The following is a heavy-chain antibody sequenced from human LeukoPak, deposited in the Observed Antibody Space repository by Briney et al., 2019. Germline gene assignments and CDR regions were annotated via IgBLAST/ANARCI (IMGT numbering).Heavy chain of an antibody. V-gene: IGHV1-18*01. CDR1: GYTFNSYG. J-gene: IGHJ3*02. Sequence: ASVKVSCKSSGYTFNSYGITWVRQAPGQGLEWMGWIHTYNGHTNYAQKLQGRVTMTTDTSTSTAYMELRSLRSDDTAVYYCARVAHYYDTSGHGAFDIWGQGTMVTVSS. CDR3: ARVAHYYDTSGHGAFDI. CDR2: IHTYNGHT. D-gene: IGHD3-22*01.